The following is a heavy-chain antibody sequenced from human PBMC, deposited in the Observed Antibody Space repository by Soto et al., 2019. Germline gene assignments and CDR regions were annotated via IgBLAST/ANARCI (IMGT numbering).Heavy chain of an antibody. D-gene: IGHD3-10*01. CDR1: GFTFSRYA. Sequence: GGSLRLSCAASGFTFSRYAIHWVRQAPGKGLEWVAVISRDGSNKYYVDSVKGRFTISRDNSKNTLYLQMNSLRDKDTAVYYCARSRNSAVADSFDFWGQGTLVTVSS. V-gene: IGHV3-30*04. CDR2: ISRDGSNK. CDR3: ARSRNSAVADSFDF. J-gene: IGHJ4*02.